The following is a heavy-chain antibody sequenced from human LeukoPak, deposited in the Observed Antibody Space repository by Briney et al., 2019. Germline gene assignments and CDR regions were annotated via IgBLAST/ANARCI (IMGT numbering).Heavy chain of an antibody. J-gene: IGHJ4*02. CDR1: RFTFSSYW. CDR3: ATADWFSFDF. D-gene: IGHD3-9*01. Sequence: GGSLRLSCAASRFTFSSYWMSWVRQAPGKGLEWVATIKNDGSEKNYVDSVKGRFTISRDNAKNSLYLQMSGLRAEDTAVYFCATADWFSFDFWGQGTLVTVSS. V-gene: IGHV3-7*04. CDR2: IKNDGSEK.